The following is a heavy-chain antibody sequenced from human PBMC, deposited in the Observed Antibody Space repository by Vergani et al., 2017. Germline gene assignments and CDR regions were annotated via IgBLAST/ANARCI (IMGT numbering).Heavy chain of an antibody. D-gene: IGHD3-22*01. J-gene: IGHJ2*01. CDR3: ARASPKTYYYDSSGYLDLDYWYFDL. CDR2: IYTSGST. CDR1: GGSISSGSYY. Sequence: QVQLQESGPGLVKPSQTLSLTCTVSGGSISSGSYYWSWIRQPAGKGLEWIGRIYTSGSTNYNPSLKSRVTISVDTSKNQFSLKLSSVTAADTAVYYCARASPKTYYYDSSGYLDLDYWYFDLWGRGTLVTVSS. V-gene: IGHV4-61*02.